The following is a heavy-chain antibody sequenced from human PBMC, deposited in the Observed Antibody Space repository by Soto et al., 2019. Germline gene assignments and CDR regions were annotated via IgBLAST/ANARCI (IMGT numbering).Heavy chain of an antibody. CDR2: ISAYNGNT. CDR3: ARSSPQLRYGSGSGGFDP. CDR1: GYTFTSYG. Sequence: ASVKVSCKASGYTFTSYGISWVRQAPGQGLEWMGWISAYNGNTNYAQKLQGRVTMTTDTSTSTAYMELRSLRSDDTAVYYCARSSPQLRYGSGSGGFDPWGQGTLVTVSS. J-gene: IGHJ5*02. D-gene: IGHD3-10*01. V-gene: IGHV1-18*01.